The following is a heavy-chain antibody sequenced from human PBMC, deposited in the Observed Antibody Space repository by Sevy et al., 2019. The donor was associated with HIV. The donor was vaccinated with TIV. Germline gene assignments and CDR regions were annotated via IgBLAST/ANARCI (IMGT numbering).Heavy chain of an antibody. CDR3: ARDFMITFGGVIQRGYFDY. Sequence: GGSLRLSCAASGFTFSSYSMNWVRQAPGKGLEWVSYISGSSSTIYYADSVKGRFTISRDNAKNSLYLQMNSLRDEDTAVYYCARDFMITFGGVIQRGYFDYWGQGTLVTVSS. CDR1: GFTFSSYS. D-gene: IGHD3-16*02. V-gene: IGHV3-48*02. CDR2: ISGSSSTI. J-gene: IGHJ4*02.